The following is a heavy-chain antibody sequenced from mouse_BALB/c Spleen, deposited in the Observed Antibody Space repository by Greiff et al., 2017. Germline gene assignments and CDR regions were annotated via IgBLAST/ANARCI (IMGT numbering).Heavy chain of an antibody. CDR3: TRGGTTVVDWYFDV. D-gene: IGHD1-1*01. CDR1: GYTFTSYW. J-gene: IGHJ1*01. V-gene: IGHV1-69*02. Sequence: QVQLQQPGAELVRPGASVKLSCKASGYTFTSYWINWVKQRPGQGLEWIGNIYPSDSYTNYNQKFKDKATLTVDKSSSTAYMQLSSPTSEDSAVYDCTRGGTTVVDWYFDVWGAGTTVTVSS. CDR2: IYPSDSYT.